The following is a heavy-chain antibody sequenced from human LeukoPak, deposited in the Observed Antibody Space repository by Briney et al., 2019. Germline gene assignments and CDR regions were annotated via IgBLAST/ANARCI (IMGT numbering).Heavy chain of an antibody. CDR3: AKVRYVGYYFDT. J-gene: IGHJ4*02. V-gene: IGHV3-23*01. Sequence: GSPRLSCAASGFTFSNYAMNWVRQARGKGLEWVSSISGSGGTTYYADSVKGRVTISRDNYKNTLYLQMNSLRAEDTAVYYCAKVRYVGYYFDTWGQGTL. CDR1: GFTFSNYA. CDR2: ISGSGGTT. D-gene: IGHD3-16*01.